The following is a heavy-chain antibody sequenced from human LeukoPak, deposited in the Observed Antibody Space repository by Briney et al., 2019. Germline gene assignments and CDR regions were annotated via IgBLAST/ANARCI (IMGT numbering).Heavy chain of an antibody. Sequence: GGSLRLSCAASGFTFSSYSMNWVRQAPGKGLEWVSYISSSSSTIYYADSVKGRFTISRDNAKNSLYLQMNSLRAEDTAVYYCAREPQIIAAAGKVDYWGQGTLVTVSS. V-gene: IGHV3-48*01. CDR1: GFTFSSYS. CDR2: ISSSSSTI. D-gene: IGHD6-13*01. CDR3: AREPQIIAAAGKVDY. J-gene: IGHJ4*02.